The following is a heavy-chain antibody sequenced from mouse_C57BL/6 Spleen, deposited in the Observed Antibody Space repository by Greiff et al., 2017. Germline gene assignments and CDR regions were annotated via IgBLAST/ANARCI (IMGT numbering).Heavy chain of an antibody. CDR3: ARDTVYYDYDEGNYYAMDY. J-gene: IGHJ4*01. CDR2: ISSGGSYT. V-gene: IGHV5-6*01. Sequence: EVKLMESGGDLVKPGGSLKLSCAASGFTFSSYGMSWVHQTPDKRLEWVATISSGGSYTYYPDSVKGRFTISRDNAKNTLYLQMSSLKSEDTAMYYCARDTVYYDYDEGNYYAMDYWGQGTSVTVSS. CDR1: GFTFSSYG. D-gene: IGHD2-4*01.